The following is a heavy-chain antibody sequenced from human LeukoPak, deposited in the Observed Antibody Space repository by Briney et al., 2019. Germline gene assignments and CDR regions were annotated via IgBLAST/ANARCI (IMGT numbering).Heavy chain of an antibody. CDR1: GGSFGVYY. V-gene: IGHV4-34*01. Sequence: SETLSLTCAVYGGSFGVYYWSWIRQPPGKGLEWIGEINHSGSTNYNPSLKSRVTISVDTSKNQFSLKLSSVTAADTAVYYCARWVVAADYYYYMDVWGKGTTVTVSS. CDR3: ARWVVAADYYYYMDV. J-gene: IGHJ6*03. CDR2: INHSGST. D-gene: IGHD2-15*01.